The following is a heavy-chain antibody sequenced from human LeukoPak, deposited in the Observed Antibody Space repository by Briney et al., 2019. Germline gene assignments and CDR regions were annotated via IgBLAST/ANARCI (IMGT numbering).Heavy chain of an antibody. Sequence: SETLSLTCTVSGGSISSSSSYWGWIRQPPGKGLEWIGSIYYSGSTYYNPSLKSRVAISVDTSKNQFSLKLSSVTAADTAVYYCARSSVTGTDWFDPWGQGTLVTVSS. D-gene: IGHD6-19*01. CDR1: GGSISSSSSY. CDR3: ARSSVTGTDWFDP. V-gene: IGHV4-39*01. J-gene: IGHJ5*02. CDR2: IYYSGST.